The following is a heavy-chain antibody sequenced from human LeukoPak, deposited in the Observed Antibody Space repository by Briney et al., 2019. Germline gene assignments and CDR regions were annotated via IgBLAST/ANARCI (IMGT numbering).Heavy chain of an antibody. V-gene: IGHV1-2*02. J-gene: IGHJ4*02. Sequence: GASVKVSCKASGYTFTGYYMHWVRQAPGQGLEWMGWINPNSGGTNYAQKFQGRVTMTRDTSISTAYMELSRLRSDDTAVYYCAREMGTTVTPSFDYWGQGTLVTVSS. CDR1: GYTFTGYY. CDR2: INPNSGGT. D-gene: IGHD4-11*01. CDR3: AREMGTTVTPSFDY.